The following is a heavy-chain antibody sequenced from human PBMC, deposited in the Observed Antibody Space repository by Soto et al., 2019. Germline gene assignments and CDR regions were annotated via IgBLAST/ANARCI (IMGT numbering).Heavy chain of an antibody. V-gene: IGHV4-59*01. CDR3: ARGGVAARKGRWFDP. J-gene: IGHJ5*02. CDR2: IHYSGST. D-gene: IGHD6-25*01. CDR1: GGSISGYY. Sequence: SETRSLTCTVSGGSISGYYWGWIRQPPGEGRGWIGYIHYSGSTNYNPSLRSRVTISVDTPKNQFSLKVNSMTAADTAIYYCARGGVAARKGRWFDPWRQGTLVTVS.